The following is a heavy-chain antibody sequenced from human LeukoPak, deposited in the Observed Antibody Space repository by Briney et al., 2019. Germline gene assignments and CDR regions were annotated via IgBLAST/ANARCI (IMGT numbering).Heavy chain of an antibody. CDR2: INSDGSST. CDR1: GFTFNTYW. J-gene: IGHJ5*02. D-gene: IGHD3-16*02. CDR3: AKHHYYVWGSYRPAANWFDP. V-gene: IGHV3-74*01. Sequence: GGSLRLSCAASGFTFNTYWMHWVRQAPGKGLVWVSRINSDGSSTTYADSVKGRFTIFRDNAKNTLYLQMNSLRAEDTAVYYCAKHHYYVWGSYRPAANWFDPWGQGTLVTVSS.